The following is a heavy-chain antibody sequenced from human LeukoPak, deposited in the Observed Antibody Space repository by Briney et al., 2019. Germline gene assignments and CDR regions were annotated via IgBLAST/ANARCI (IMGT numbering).Heavy chain of an antibody. CDR1: GFTFSSYA. Sequence: GGSLRLSCAASGFTFSSYAMSWVRQAPGKGLEWVSAISGSGGSTYYADSVKGRFTISRDNSRDTLYLQVNSLRPEDTAVYYCARGGYNTGWDWGQGTLVTVSS. CDR3: ARGGYNTGWD. D-gene: IGHD6-19*01. V-gene: IGHV3-23*01. CDR2: ISGSGGST. J-gene: IGHJ4*02.